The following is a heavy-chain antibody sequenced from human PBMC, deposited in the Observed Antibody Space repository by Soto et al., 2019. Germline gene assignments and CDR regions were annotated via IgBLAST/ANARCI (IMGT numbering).Heavy chain of an antibody. CDR1: GYTLTELS. Sequence: ASVKVSCKVSGYTLTELSMHWVRQAPGKGLEWMGGFDPEDGETIYAQKFQGRVTMTEDTSTDTAYMELSSLRSEDTALYYCATWARIAAASTDWFDPWGQGTLVTVPQ. CDR3: ATWARIAAASTDWFDP. V-gene: IGHV1-24*01. CDR2: FDPEDGET. J-gene: IGHJ5*02. D-gene: IGHD6-13*01.